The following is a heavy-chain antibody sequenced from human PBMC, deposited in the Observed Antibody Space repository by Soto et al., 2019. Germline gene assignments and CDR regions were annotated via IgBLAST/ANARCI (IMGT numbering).Heavy chain of an antibody. CDR2: IGGSGSSA. V-gene: IGHV3-23*01. CDR3: AKDSVAYNGEWDWFDL. D-gene: IGHD3-10*01. Sequence: EGQLLESGGGLVQPGGSLRLSCVASGFTFKNFAMTWVRQAPGKGMEWVSAIGGSGSSANYADSVKARFTVSRDESKSTLYLQMSGLRVDDTALYYCAKDSVAYNGEWDWFDLWGQGSLVTVSS. CDR1: GFTFKNFA. J-gene: IGHJ5*02.